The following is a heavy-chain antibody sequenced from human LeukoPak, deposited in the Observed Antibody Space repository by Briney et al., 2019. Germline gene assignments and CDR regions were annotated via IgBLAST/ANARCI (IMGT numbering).Heavy chain of an antibody. CDR1: GGSISSGSYY. Sequence: SETLSLTCTVSGGSISSGSYYWSWIRQPPGKGLEWIGYIYYSGSTYYNPSLKSRVTISVDTSKNQFSLKLSSVTAADTAVYYCARDTFDSRAFDIWGQGTMVTVSS. D-gene: IGHD3-22*01. CDR2: IYYSGST. CDR3: ARDTFDSRAFDI. V-gene: IGHV4-30-4*08. J-gene: IGHJ3*02.